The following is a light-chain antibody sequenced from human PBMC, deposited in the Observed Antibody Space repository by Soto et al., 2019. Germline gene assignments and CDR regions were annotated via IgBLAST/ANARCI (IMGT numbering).Light chain of an antibody. CDR1: QTISNY. CDR3: QRTYKTPLT. Sequence: DIQMTQSPSSLSASVGDRVTITCRASQTISNYVNWYQQEPGEAPKLLIHAASSLQGGVPSRFSGSGSGTDFTLTISSLQPEDFATYYCQRTYKTPLTFGGGTKVEI. CDR2: AAS. V-gene: IGKV1-39*01. J-gene: IGKJ4*01.